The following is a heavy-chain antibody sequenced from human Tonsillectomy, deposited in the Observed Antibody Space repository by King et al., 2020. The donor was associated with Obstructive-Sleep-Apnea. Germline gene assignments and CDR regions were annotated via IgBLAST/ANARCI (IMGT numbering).Heavy chain of an antibody. D-gene: IGHD3-16*01. Sequence: VQLVESGGGLVQPGGSLRLSCAASGFIFSSFSMHWVRQAPGKGLDYVSSITAAGGDTYYAHSVKGRFSIFTDNSKNTLYLQMGSLKPEDLAVYYCSRDRLGVGDYWGQGTLVTVSS. V-gene: IGHV3-64*01. CDR3: SRDRLGVGDY. CDR2: ITAAGGDT. J-gene: IGHJ4*02. CDR1: GFIFSSFS.